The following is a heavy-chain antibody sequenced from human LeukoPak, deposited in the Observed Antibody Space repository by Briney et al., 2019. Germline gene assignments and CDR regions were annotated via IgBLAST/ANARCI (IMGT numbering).Heavy chain of an antibody. V-gene: IGHV3-7*03. J-gene: IGHJ4*02. CDR1: GFTFSSYW. CDR2: IKQDGSDK. CDR3: ARGLSGFDY. D-gene: IGHD3-3*01. Sequence: GGSLRLSCAASGFTFSSYWMTWVRQAPGKGLEWVANIKQDGSDKHYVDSVKGRFTISRDNAKNSLYLQMNSLRTEDTAVFYCARGLSGFDYWGQGTLVTVSS.